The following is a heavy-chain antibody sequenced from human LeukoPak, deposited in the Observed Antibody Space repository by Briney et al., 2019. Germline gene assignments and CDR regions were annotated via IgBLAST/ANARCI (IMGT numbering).Heavy chain of an antibody. J-gene: IGHJ4*02. Sequence: PSQTLSLTCNVSGFSISSGAYFWTWIRQHPGKGLEWIGHIYYTGPTSSRPSLKRRISLSVDTSKNQFSRRLTSLTAADTAVYYCARAPQMYFDIVTDDPAYSDYWGRGTLVTVSS. CDR1: GFSISSGAYF. D-gene: IGHD3-9*01. CDR2: IYYTGPT. CDR3: ARAPQMYFDIVTDDPAYSDY. V-gene: IGHV4-31*03.